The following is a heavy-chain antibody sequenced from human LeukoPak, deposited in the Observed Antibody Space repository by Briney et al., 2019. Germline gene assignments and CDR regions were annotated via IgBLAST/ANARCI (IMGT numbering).Heavy chain of an antibody. CDR1: EFTFSTYA. V-gene: IGHV3-23*01. CDR2: ISGSGGST. J-gene: IGHJ4*02. Sequence: PGGSLRLSCAASEFTFSTYAMHWVRQAPGKGLEWVSAISGSGGSTYYADSVKGRFTISRDNSKNTLYLQMNSLRAEDTAVYYCAKSLRDGYKIKGGDYWGQGTLVTVSS. CDR3: AKSLRDGYKIKGGDY. D-gene: IGHD5-24*01.